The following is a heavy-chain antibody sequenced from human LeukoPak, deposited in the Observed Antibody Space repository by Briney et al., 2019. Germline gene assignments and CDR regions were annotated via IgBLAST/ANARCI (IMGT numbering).Heavy chain of an antibody. D-gene: IGHD3-22*01. CDR2: VWYDGSNK. Sequence: GGSLRLSCTASGFTFSSYGMHWVRQAPGKGLEWVAVVWYDGSNKYYADSVKGRFTISRDNSKNTLYLQMNSLRAEDTAMFYCARAAYDSSGYLTLWGQGTLVSVSS. CDR3: ARAAYDSSGYLTL. CDR1: GFTFSSYG. J-gene: IGHJ4*02. V-gene: IGHV3-33*01.